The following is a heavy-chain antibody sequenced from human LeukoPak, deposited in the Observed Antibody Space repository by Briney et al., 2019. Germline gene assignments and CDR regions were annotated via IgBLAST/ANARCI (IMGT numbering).Heavy chain of an antibody. CDR1: GFTFSSYA. J-gene: IGHJ4*02. CDR3: AREGVEGSSTSCSIDY. Sequence: GRSLRLSCAASGFTFSSYAMHWVRQAPGKGLEWVAVISYDGSNKYYADSVKGRFTISRDNSKNTLYLQMNSLRAEDTAVYYCAREGVEGSSTSCSIDYWGQGTLVTVSS. D-gene: IGHD2-2*01. V-gene: IGHV3-30-3*01. CDR2: ISYDGSNK.